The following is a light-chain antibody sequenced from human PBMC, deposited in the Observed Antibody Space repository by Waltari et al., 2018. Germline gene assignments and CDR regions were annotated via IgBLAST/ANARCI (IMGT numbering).Light chain of an antibody. CDR1: ETITNY. J-gene: IGKJ5*01. Sequence: DIQMTHSPSSLSTSVGDRVTINCRASETITNYLNWYQQKPGKGPKLLIYCASSLQSGVPPRFSGSGSGKEFTLTISNLQPEDFATYYCQQNYNFPTFGQGTRLEIK. CDR2: CAS. V-gene: IGKV1-39*01. CDR3: QQNYNFPT.